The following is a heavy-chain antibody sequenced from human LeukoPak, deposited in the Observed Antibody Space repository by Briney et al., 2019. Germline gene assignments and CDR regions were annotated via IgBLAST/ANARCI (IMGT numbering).Heavy chain of an antibody. CDR2: IYYDGSKE. D-gene: IGHD1-26*01. Sequence: GGSLRLSCAASGFSFSSYGMHWVRQAPGKGLEWVAVIYYDGSKEYYADSVKGRFTISRDNSKNKVYLQMSSLRADDTAVYYCAKDHSGSLLDYWGQGTLVTVSS. CDR1: GFSFSSYG. V-gene: IGHV3-33*06. CDR3: AKDHSGSLLDY. J-gene: IGHJ4*02.